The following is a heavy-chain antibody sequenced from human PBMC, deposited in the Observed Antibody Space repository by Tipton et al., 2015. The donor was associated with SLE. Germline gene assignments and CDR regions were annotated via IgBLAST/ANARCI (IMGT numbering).Heavy chain of an antibody. J-gene: IGHJ3*02. CDR3: ARVPDSGGRRGDDAFDI. CDR2: IYHSGST. CDR1: GGSISSSNW. D-gene: IGHD6-19*01. Sequence: TLSLTCAVSGGSISSSNWWSWVRQPPGKGLEWIGEIYHSGSTNYNPSLKSRVTISVDKSKNQFSLKLSSVTAADTAVYYCARVPDSGGRRGDDAFDIWAQGTMVAVSS. V-gene: IGHV4-4*02.